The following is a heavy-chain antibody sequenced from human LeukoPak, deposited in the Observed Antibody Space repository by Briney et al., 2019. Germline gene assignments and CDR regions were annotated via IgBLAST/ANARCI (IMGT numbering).Heavy chain of an antibody. V-gene: IGHV1-18*01. Sequence: ASVKVSCKASGCTFTSYGISWVRQAPGQGLEWMGWISAYNGNTNYAQKLQGRVTMTTDTSTSTAYMELSSLRSEDTAVYYCATNVDYYYYYMDVWGKGTTVTVSS. CDR2: ISAYNGNT. CDR1: GCTFTSYG. CDR3: ATNVDYYYYYMDV. D-gene: IGHD1/OR15-1a*01. J-gene: IGHJ6*03.